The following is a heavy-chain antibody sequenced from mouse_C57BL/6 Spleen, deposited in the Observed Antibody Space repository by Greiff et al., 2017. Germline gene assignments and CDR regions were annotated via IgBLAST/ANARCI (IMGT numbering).Heavy chain of an antibody. CDR2: INPGSGGT. Sequence: QVQLQQSGAELVRPGTSVKVSCKASGYAFTNYLIEWVKQRPGQGLEWIGVINPGSGGTNYNEKFKGKATLTADKSSSTAYMQLSSLTSEDSAVYFGAKSRDGYYAWFAYWGQGTLVTVSA. CDR3: AKSRDGYYAWFAY. J-gene: IGHJ3*01. V-gene: IGHV1-54*01. CDR1: GYAFTNYL. D-gene: IGHD2-3*01.